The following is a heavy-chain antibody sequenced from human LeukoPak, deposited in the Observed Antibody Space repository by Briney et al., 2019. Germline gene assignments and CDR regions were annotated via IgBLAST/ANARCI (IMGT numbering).Heavy chain of an antibody. CDR2: ISYDGSNK. J-gene: IGHJ4*02. V-gene: IGHV3-30-3*01. CDR1: GFTFSSYA. CDR3: ARASITGTTFSYFGY. D-gene: IGHD1-7*01. Sequence: GRSLRLSCAASGFTFSSYAMHWVRQAPGKGLEWVAVISYDGSNKYYADSVKGRFTISRDNSKNTLYLQMNSLRAEDTAVYYCARASITGTTFSYFGYWGQGTLVTVSS.